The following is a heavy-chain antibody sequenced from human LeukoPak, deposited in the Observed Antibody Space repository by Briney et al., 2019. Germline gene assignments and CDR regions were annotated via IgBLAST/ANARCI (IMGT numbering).Heavy chain of an antibody. V-gene: IGHV1-3*01. D-gene: IGHD2-2*01. Sequence: ASVKVSCKASGYTFTSYAMHWVRQAPGQRLEWMGWINAGNGNTKYSQKFQGRVTITRDTSASTAYMELSSLRSEDTAVYYCARDRGGGEVVVVPAATWFDPWGQGTLVTVSS. J-gene: IGHJ5*02. CDR1: GYTFTSYA. CDR3: ARDRGGGEVVVVPAATWFDP. CDR2: INAGNGNT.